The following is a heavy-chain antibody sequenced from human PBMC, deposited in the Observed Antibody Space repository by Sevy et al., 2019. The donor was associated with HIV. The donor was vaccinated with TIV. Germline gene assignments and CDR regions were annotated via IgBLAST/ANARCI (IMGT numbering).Heavy chain of an antibody. J-gene: IGHJ4*02. D-gene: IGHD6-13*01. V-gene: IGHV3-30-3*01. CDR2: ISYDVSHK. CDR3: ARDPGSSWSSFDY. CDR1: GFIFGSYS. Sequence: GGSLRLSCAASGFIFGSYSMNWVRQAPGKVREWVAVISYDVSHKYYADSVKGRVTISRDSSKNTLYLQMHSLRTDDTAVYYCARDPGSSWSSFDYWGQGTLVTVSS.